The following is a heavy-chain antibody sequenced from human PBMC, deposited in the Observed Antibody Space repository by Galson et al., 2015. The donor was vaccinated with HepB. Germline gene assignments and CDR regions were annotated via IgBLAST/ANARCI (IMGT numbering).Heavy chain of an antibody. J-gene: IGHJ4*02. V-gene: IGHV3-21*01. Sequence: SLRLSCAASGFTFSSYSMNWVRQAPGKGLEWVSSISSSSSYIYYADSVKGRFTISRDNAKNSLYLQMNSLRAEDTAVYYCARDRGRGGWLRHFDYWGQGTLVTVSS. CDR3: ARDRGRGGWLRHFDY. CDR2: ISSSSSYI. CDR1: GFTFSSYS. D-gene: IGHD5-12*01.